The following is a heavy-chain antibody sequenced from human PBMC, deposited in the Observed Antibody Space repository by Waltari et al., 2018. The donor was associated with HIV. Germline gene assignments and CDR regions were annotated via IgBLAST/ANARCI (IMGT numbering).Heavy chain of an antibody. D-gene: IGHD1-20*01. J-gene: IGHJ4*02. CDR2: IRTKAYGGTK. CDR1: GFTFGDYA. Sequence: EVQLVESGGGLVQPGRSMRLSCTASGFTFGDYAMTWVRQAPGRGLGWVGFIRTKAYGGTKKYAASLKGRFTISRDDSKHISYLQMNSLKTEDTAVYYCTRSVSINYYCDYWGQGTLVTVSS. CDR3: TRSVSINYYCDY. V-gene: IGHV3-49*04.